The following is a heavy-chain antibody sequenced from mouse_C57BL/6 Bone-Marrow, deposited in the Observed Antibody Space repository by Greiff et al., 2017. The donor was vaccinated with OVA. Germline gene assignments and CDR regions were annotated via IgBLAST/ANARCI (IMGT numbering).Heavy chain of an antibody. Sequence: EVQLQQSGPELVKPGASVKISCKASGYTFTDYYMNWVKQSHGKSLEWIGDINPNNGGTSYNQKFKGKATLTVDKSSSTAYMELRSLTSEDSAVYYCARSDYGSSPCYWYFDVWGTGTTVTVSS. CDR2: INPNNGGT. CDR1: GYTFTDYY. V-gene: IGHV1-26*01. D-gene: IGHD1-1*01. J-gene: IGHJ1*03. CDR3: ARSDYGSSPCYWYFDV.